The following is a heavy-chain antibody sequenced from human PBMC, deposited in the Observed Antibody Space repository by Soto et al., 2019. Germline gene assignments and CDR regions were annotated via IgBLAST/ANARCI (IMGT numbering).Heavy chain of an antibody. V-gene: IGHV4-4*02. CDR3: ASLGTSPTTSDH. D-gene: IGHD1-7*01. J-gene: IGHJ4*02. Sequence: QVQLQESGPALVKPSGTLSLSCAVSSGSISSINWWSWVRQTPGKGLEWIGEIYHSGITNYNPSLKSRVTISVDKSKNQFSLKLSSVTAADTAVYYCASLGTSPTTSDHWGQGTLVTVSS. CDR2: IYHSGIT. CDR1: SGSISSINW.